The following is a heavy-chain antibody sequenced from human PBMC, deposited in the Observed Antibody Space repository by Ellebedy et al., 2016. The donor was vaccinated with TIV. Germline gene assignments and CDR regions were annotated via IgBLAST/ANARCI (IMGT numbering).Heavy chain of an antibody. CDR1: GYTFTTYA. CDR3: ASRGYTYGYYLDY. Sequence: GGSLRLSXKASGYTFTTYAIAWVRQMPGKGLEWIGIIYPADSDTIYSPSFQGQVTTSVDKSINTAYLQWNSLKASDTAMYYCASRGYTYGYYLDYWGQGTLVTVSS. J-gene: IGHJ4*02. D-gene: IGHD5-18*01. CDR2: IYPADSDT. V-gene: IGHV5-51*01.